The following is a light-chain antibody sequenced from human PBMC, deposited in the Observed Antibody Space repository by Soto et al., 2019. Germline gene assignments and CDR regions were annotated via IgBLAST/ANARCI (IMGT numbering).Light chain of an antibody. J-gene: IGLJ1*01. V-gene: IGLV1-40*01. CDR1: SSNLGAGYL. CDR3: QSYDSSLSGYV. CDR2: DNN. Sequence: QSVLTQPPSVSGAPGHRVTISCTGTSSNLGAGYLVHWYQQFPGAAPKLLIFDNNNRPSGVPDRFSGSKSGTSASLAITWLQAEDEADYYCQSYDSSLSGYVFGSGTKLTVL.